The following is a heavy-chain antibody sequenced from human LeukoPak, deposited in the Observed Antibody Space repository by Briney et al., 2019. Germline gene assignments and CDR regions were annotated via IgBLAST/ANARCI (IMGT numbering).Heavy chain of an antibody. CDR2: IYTSGST. CDR1: GGSISSGSYY. D-gene: IGHD3-3*01. J-gene: IGHJ4*02. Sequence: SETLSLTCTVSGGSISSGSYYWSWIRQPAGKGLEWIGRIYTSGSTNYNPSLKSRVTISVDTSKNQFSLKLSSVTAADTAVYYCARGLMEYYDFWGGSSFDYWGQGTLVTVSS. V-gene: IGHV4-61*02. CDR3: ARGLMEYYDFWGGSSFDY.